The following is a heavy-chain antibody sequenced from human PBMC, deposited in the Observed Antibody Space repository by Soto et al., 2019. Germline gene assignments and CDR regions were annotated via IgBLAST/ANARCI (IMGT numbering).Heavy chain of an antibody. J-gene: IGHJ5*02. CDR2: IIPIFGTA. Sequence: QVQLVQSGAEVKKPGSSVKVSCKASGGTFSSYAISWVRQAPGQGLEWMGGIIPIFGTANYAQKFQGRVPITADESTSAAYMELSSLRSEDTAVYYCARDGAPYYDAPCWFDPWGQGTLVTVSS. CDR1: GGTFSSYA. CDR3: ARDGAPYYDAPCWFDP. V-gene: IGHV1-69*01. D-gene: IGHD3-3*01.